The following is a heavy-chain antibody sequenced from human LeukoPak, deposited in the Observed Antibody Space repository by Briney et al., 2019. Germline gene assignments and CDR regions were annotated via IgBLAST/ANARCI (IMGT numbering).Heavy chain of an antibody. J-gene: IGHJ4*02. Sequence: SETLSLTCTVSGGSINTCYWSWIRQPPGKGLEWIGYISYSGSTSYNPSLKSRVTITVDTSKNQFSLKLSSVTAADTAVYYCAREGYDSNIYYKADYWGQGTLVTVSS. CDR3: AREGYDSNIYYKADY. D-gene: IGHD3-22*01. V-gene: IGHV4-59*01. CDR2: ISYSGST. CDR1: GGSINTCY.